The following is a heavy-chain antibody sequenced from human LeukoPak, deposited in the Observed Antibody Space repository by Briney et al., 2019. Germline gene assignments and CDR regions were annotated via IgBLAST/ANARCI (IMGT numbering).Heavy chain of an antibody. CDR2: VYHSGSA. Sequence: SGTLPLTCAVSGDSISSPKWWSWVRQPPGKGLEWIGEVYHSGSANYNPSVKSRVTISVDKSKNQFSLRLTSATAADTAVYYCARDLRGIVARPRWGQGTLVSVSS. J-gene: IGHJ4*02. CDR3: ARDLRGIVARPR. D-gene: IGHD6-6*01. CDR1: GDSISSPKW. V-gene: IGHV4-4*02.